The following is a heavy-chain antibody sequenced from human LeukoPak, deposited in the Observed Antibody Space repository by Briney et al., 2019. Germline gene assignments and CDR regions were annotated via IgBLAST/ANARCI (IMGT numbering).Heavy chain of an antibody. CDR3: ARDARRTSYGGNSPVGY. V-gene: IGHV1-46*01. CDR1: GYTFTSYY. D-gene: IGHD4-23*01. CDR2: INPSGGST. Sequence: ASVKVSCKASGYTFTSYYMHWVRQAPGQRLEWMGIINPSGGSTSYAQKFQGRVTMTRDMSTSTVYMELSSLRSEDTAVYYCARDARRTSYGGNSPVGYWGQGTLVTVSS. J-gene: IGHJ4*02.